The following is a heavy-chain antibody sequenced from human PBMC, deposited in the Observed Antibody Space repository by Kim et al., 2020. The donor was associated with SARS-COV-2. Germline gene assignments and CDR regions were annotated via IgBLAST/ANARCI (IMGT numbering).Heavy chain of an antibody. D-gene: IGHD3-3*02. V-gene: IGHV4-4*08. Sequence: TPSLQSRVTISAEPSTNQYSLNLISVTAADTAVYYCARHFPLIPIFFDHWGHGTLVTVSS. CDR3: ARHFPLIPIFFDH. J-gene: IGHJ4*01.